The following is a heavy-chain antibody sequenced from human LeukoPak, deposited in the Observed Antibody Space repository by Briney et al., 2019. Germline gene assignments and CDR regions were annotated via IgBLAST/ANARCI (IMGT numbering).Heavy chain of an antibody. Sequence: ASVKVSCKASGGTFSSYAISWVRQAPGQGLERMGRIIPIFGIANYAQKFQGRVTITADKSTSTAYMELSSLRSEDTAVYYCASIPVAAAASDYWGQGTLVTVSS. V-gene: IGHV1-69*04. CDR1: GGTFSSYA. D-gene: IGHD6-13*01. CDR3: ASIPVAAAASDY. J-gene: IGHJ4*02. CDR2: IIPIFGIA.